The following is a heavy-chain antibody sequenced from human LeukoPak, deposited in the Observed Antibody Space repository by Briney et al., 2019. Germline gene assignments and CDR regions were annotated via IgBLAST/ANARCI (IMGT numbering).Heavy chain of an antibody. D-gene: IGHD7-27*01. J-gene: IGHJ4*02. CDR3: ARSPTGDARFDY. V-gene: IGHV1-69*06. CDR1: GGTFSSYA. Sequence: GASVKVSCKASGGTFSSYAISWVRQAPGQGLEWMGGIIPIFGTANYAQKFQGRVTITADKSTSTAYMELSSLRSEDTAVYYCARSPTGDARFDYWGQGTLVTVSS. CDR2: IIPIFGTA.